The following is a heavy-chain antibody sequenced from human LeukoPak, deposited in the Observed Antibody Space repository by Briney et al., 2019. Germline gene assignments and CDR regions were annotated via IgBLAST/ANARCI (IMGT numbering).Heavy chain of an antibody. CDR1: GFTFSSYA. CDR3: AREGPTAALFDY. CDR2: ISPTSGYI. V-gene: IGHV3-21*01. Sequence: GGSLRLSCAASGFTFSSYAMIWVRQAPGKGLEWVSSISPTSGYIYYADSVKGRFTISRDNAENSLYLLMNSLRAEDTAVYYCAREGPTAALFDYWGQGNQATVSS. D-gene: IGHD4-17*01. J-gene: IGHJ4*02.